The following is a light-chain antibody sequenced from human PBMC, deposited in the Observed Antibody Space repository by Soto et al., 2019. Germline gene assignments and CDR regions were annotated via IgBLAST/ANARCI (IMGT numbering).Light chain of an antibody. V-gene: IGKV3-11*01. CDR3: QHRTNWLPLT. J-gene: IGKJ4*01. Sequence: EIVLTQSPATLSLSPGERATLSCRASQSVSTYLAWYPQKPGQAPRLLIYDASNRATGIPARFSGSGSGTDFTLTIGSLEPEDFAVYYCQHRTNWLPLTFGGGTKVSIK. CDR1: QSVSTY. CDR2: DAS.